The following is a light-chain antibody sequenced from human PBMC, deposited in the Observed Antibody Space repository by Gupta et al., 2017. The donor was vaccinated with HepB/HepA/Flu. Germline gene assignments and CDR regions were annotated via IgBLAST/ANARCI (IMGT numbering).Light chain of an antibody. Sequence: EIVITQSTATLSVSPGERATLSCRASQSVSSYLAWYLQKPGQAPRLLIYGASTRATGIPARFSGSGSGTEFTLTISSLQSEDFAVYYCQQYNNCPRSFGQGTKLEIK. V-gene: IGKV3-15*01. CDR1: QSVSSY. J-gene: IGKJ2*04. CDR2: GAS. CDR3: QQYNNCPRS.